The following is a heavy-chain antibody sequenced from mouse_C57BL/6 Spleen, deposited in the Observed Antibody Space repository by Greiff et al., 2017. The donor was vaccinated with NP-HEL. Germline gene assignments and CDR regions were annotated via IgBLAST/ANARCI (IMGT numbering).Heavy chain of an antibody. CDR1: GYTFTSYW. Sequence: QVQLQQPGAELVMPGASVKLSCKASGYTFTSYWMHWVKQRPGQGLEWIGEIDPSDSYTNYNQKFKGKSTLTVDKSSSTAYMQLSSLTSEDSAVYYCARGTAQDTSFAYWGQGTLVTVSA. D-gene: IGHD3-2*02. V-gene: IGHV1-69*01. CDR2: IDPSDSYT. J-gene: IGHJ3*01. CDR3: ARGTAQDTSFAY.